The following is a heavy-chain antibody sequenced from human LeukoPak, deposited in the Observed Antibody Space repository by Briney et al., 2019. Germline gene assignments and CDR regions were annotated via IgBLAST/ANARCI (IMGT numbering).Heavy chain of an antibody. D-gene: IGHD1-26*01. CDR3: ARETSGSYPDAFDI. CDR1: GFTFSSYW. J-gene: IGHJ3*02. CDR2: IKQDGSEK. Sequence: GGSLRLSCAASGFTFSSYWMSWVRQAPGKGLEWVANIKQDGSEKYYVDSVKGRFTISRDNAKNSLYLQMNSLRAEDTAVYYCARETSGSYPDAFDIWGQGTMVTVSS. V-gene: IGHV3-7*01.